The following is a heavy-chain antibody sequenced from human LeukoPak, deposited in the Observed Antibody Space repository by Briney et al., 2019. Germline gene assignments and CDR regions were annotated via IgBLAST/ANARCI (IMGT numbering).Heavy chain of an antibody. CDR3: ARHCTNGVCYTDFDY. CDR1: GGSISSSSYD. Sequence: SETLSFTCTVSGGSISSSSYDWGWIRQPPGKGLEWIVSIYYSGSTYYNPSLKSRVTISVDTSKNQFSLKLSSVTDADTAVYYSARHCTNGVCYTDFDYWGQGTLVTVSS. J-gene: IGHJ4*02. V-gene: IGHV4-39*01. CDR2: IYYSGST. D-gene: IGHD2-8*01.